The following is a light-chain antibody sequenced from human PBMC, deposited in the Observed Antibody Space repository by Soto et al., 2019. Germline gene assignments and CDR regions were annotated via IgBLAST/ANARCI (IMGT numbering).Light chain of an antibody. Sequence: QSVLTQPASVSGSPGQSITISCTGTSSDVGGYNHVSWYQQHPGKAPKLMIYDVTNRPSGVSNRFSGSKSGNTASLTISGLQAEDEADYYCNSYTSTTTLVFGGGTKLTVL. J-gene: IGLJ2*01. V-gene: IGLV2-14*03. CDR2: DVT. CDR3: NSYTSTTTLV. CDR1: SSDVGGYNH.